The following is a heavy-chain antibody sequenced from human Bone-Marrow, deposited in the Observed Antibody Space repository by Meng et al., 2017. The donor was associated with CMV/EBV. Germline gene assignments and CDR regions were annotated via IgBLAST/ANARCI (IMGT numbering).Heavy chain of an antibody. CDR2: ISSSSSYI. V-gene: IGHV3-21*06. Sequence: LSLTCAASGFTFSSYSMNWVRQAPGKGLEWVSSISSSSSYIYYADSVKGRFTISRDNAKNSLFLQMNSLRAEDTAVYYCARVFGGEDVWGQGTTVTVSS. CDR1: GFTFSSYS. D-gene: IGHD3-16*01. J-gene: IGHJ6*02. CDR3: ARVFGGEDV.